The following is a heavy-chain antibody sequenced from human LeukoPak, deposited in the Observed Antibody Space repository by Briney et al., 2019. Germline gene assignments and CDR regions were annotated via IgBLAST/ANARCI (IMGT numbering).Heavy chain of an antibody. V-gene: IGHV3-73*01. CDR3: MRQDVGQPDFDY. J-gene: IGHJ4*02. Sequence: GGSLRLFCVASGFIFSDSGMHWVRQVSGKGLEWVGRIRNKANNYATTYSASVKGRFTIFRDDSKSTAYLQMNSLKTDDTAVYYCMRQDVGQPDFDYWGQGTLVTVSS. D-gene: IGHD3-10*01. CDR1: GFIFSDSG. CDR2: IRNKANNYAT.